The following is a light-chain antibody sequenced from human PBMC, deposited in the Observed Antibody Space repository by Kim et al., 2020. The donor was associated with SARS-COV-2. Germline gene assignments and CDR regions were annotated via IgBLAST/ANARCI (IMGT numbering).Light chain of an antibody. Sequence: SPGQGATLSCRASQSVDNNYLAWYQHRPGQAPGLLISGVSSRATGIPDRFSGSGSVTDFTLIISRLEPEDSAVYYCHQYSSAPRTFGQGTKVDIK. CDR2: GVS. CDR3: HQYSSAPRT. V-gene: IGKV3-20*01. CDR1: QSVDNNY. J-gene: IGKJ1*01.